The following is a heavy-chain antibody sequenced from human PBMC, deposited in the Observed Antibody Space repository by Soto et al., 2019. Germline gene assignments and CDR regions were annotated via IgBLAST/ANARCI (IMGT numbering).Heavy chain of an antibody. D-gene: IGHD1-26*01. CDR3: ASSRGSYWSYFDY. Sequence: PSETLSLTCTVSGGSISSYYWSWIRQPPGKGLEWIGYIYYSGSTNYNPSLKSRVTISVDTSKNQFSLKLSSVTAADTAVYYCASSRGSYWSYFDYWGQRTLVTVSS. CDR1: GGSISSYY. J-gene: IGHJ4*02. CDR2: IYYSGST. V-gene: IGHV4-59*01.